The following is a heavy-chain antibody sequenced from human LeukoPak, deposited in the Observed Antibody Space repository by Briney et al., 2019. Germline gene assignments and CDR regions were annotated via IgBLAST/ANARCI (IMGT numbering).Heavy chain of an antibody. CDR3: ATDDYGGNSDAFDI. J-gene: IGHJ3*02. V-gene: IGHV1-24*01. Sequence: ASVKVSCKGSGYTLTELSMHWVRQAPGKGLEWMGGFDPEDGETIYAQKFQGRVTMTEDTSTDTAYMELSSLRSEDTAVYYCATDDYGGNSDAFDIWGQGTMVTVSS. CDR1: GYTLTELS. CDR2: FDPEDGET. D-gene: IGHD4-23*01.